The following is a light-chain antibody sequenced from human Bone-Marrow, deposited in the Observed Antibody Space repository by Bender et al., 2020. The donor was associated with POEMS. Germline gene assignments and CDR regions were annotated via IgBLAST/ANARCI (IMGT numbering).Light chain of an antibody. V-gene: IGLV3-25*03. CDR3: QSADTSGTHVI. CDR2: KDS. CDR1: ALPKQY. Sequence: SYELIQPPSVSVSPGLTARITCSGDALPKQYAYWYQQRPGRAPVLVIYKDSERPPGIPERFSGSSSGTAVTLIISGVQAEDEADYYCQSADTSGTHVIFGGGTKLSVL. J-gene: IGLJ2*01.